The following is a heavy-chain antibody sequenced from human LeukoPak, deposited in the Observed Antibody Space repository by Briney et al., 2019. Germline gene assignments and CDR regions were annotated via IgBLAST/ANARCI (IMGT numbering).Heavy chain of an antibody. Sequence: PGGSLRLSCAASGFTFSSYAMSWVRQAPGKGLEWVSAISGSGGSTYYADSVKGRFTISRDNSKNTLYLQMNSLRAEDTAVYYCAKTRVVTAIESWNYFDYWGQGTLVTVSS. CDR1: GFTFSSYA. D-gene: IGHD2-21*02. CDR3: AKTRVVTAIESWNYFDY. CDR2: ISGSGGST. J-gene: IGHJ4*02. V-gene: IGHV3-23*01.